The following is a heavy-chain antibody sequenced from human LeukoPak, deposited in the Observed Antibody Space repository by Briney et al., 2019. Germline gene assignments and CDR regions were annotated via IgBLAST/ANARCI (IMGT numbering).Heavy chain of an antibody. J-gene: IGHJ4*02. CDR3: ARSSRDAYRDGFYY. CDR2: ISSSSGTI. Sequence: PGGSLRLSCAASGFTFSTYNMNWVRQAPGKGLEWVSYISSSSGTIYYADSVKGRFTISRDNAKNSVYLQMNSLRAEDTAVYYCARSSRDAYRDGFYYWGQGTLVTVSS. CDR1: GFTFSTYN. D-gene: IGHD5-18*01. V-gene: IGHV3-48*01.